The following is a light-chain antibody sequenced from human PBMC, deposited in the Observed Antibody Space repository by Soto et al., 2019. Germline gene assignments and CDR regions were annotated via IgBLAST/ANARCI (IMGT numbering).Light chain of an antibody. CDR2: GAS. J-gene: IGKJ1*01. Sequence: EIIMKKSPATLSVYKGERATLSCRASQSVSSNLAWYQQKPGQAPRLLIYGASTRAAGILDRFIGSGSGTDFSLTISRLEAEDFAFYYCQQDGSSLPWTFGQVTNVDIK. CDR3: QQDGSSLPWT. V-gene: IGKV3D-15*02. CDR1: QSVSSN.